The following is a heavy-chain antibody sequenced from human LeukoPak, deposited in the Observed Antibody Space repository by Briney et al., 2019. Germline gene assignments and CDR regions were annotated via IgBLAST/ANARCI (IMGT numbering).Heavy chain of an antibody. D-gene: IGHD1-1*01. CDR2: IYYSGST. CDR1: GGSISSYY. J-gene: IGHJ3*02. V-gene: IGHV4-59*01. CDR3: ARLSNDHTPNDAFDI. Sequence: SETLSLTCTVSGGSISSYYWSWIRQPPGKGLEWIGYIYYSGSTSYNPSLKSRVTISVDTSKNQFSLKLSSVTAADTAVYYCARLSNDHTPNDAFDIWGQGTMVTVSS.